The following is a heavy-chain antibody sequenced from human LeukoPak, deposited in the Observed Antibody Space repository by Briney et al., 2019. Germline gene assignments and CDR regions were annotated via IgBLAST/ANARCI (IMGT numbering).Heavy chain of an antibody. V-gene: IGHV1-46*01. CDR2: INPSGGST. D-gene: IGHD5-18*01. CDR3: ARDEVKYNYGPGAFVI. J-gene: IGHJ3*02. Sequence: GASVKVSCKASGYTFTSYYMHWVRQAPGQGLEWMGIINPSGGSTTYAQKFQGRVTMTRDTSTSTVYMELSSLRSEDTAVYYCARDEVKYNYGPGAFVIWGQGTMVTVSS. CDR1: GYTFTSYY.